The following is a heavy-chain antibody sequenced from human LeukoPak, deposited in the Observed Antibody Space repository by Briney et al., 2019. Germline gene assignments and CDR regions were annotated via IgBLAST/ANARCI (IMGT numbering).Heavy chain of an antibody. D-gene: IGHD4-17*01. J-gene: IGHJ6*03. CDR2: INSDGSST. V-gene: IGHV3-74*01. Sequence: GGSLRLSCAASGFTFSSYEMNWVRQAPGKGLVWVSRINSDGSSTSYADSVKGRFTISRDNAKNTLYLQMNSLRAEDTAVYYCARDGDPHGTWYMDVWGKGTTVTVSS. CDR3: ARDGDPHGTWYMDV. CDR1: GFTFSSYE.